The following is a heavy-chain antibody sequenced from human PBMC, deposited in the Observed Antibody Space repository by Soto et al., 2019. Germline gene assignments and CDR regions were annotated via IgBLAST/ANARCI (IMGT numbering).Heavy chain of an antibody. CDR1: GFTFSNYA. CDR2: ISSAGRT. CDR3: AKAESSYASGWYAY. V-gene: IGHV3-23*01. Sequence: EVQLLESGGGLVQPGGSLRLSCVASGFTFSNYAMSWVRQAPGKGLEWVSAISSAGRTYYADSVKGRFTISRDNSKNTLYLHMNSLRAEDTAVHYCAKAESSYASGWYAYWGQGTLVTVSS. J-gene: IGHJ4*02. D-gene: IGHD6-19*01.